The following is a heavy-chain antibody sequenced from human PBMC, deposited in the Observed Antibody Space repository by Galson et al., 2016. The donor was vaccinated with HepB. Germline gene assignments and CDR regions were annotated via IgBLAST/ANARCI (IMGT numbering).Heavy chain of an antibody. D-gene: IGHD4-23*01. J-gene: IGHJ6*02. V-gene: IGHV4-39*07. CDR1: GGSITSSSHF. CDR2: VYSDGSA. Sequence: ETLSLTCSVSGGSITSSSHFWAWVRQPPGRGLEWIGGVYSDGSACYTPSLKSRVIISLDTSRKHLSLKLDSLTAADSAVYFCVGGTEDYGGNSRYYYGMDVWGPGTTVSVSS. CDR3: VGGTEDYGGNSRYYYGMDV.